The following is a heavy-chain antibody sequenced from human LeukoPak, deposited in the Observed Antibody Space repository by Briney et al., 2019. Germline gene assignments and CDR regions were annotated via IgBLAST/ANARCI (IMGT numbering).Heavy chain of an antibody. Sequence: GGSLRLSCAASGFTFTSYTMHWVRQAPGQGLEWVSSISSSSTSIYYADSVKGRFTISRDNAKNSLFLQMNSLRAEDTAVYYCATWSGCRCVNFDYWGQGTLVTVSP. CDR2: ISSSSTSI. J-gene: IGHJ4*01. CDR3: ATWSGCRCVNFDY. D-gene: IGHD3-10*01. CDR1: GFTFTSYT. V-gene: IGHV3-21*01.